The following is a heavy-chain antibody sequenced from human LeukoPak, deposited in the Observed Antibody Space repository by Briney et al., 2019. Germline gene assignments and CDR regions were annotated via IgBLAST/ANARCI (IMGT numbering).Heavy chain of an antibody. J-gene: IGHJ4*02. D-gene: IGHD6-13*01. CDR1: GFTFSSYA. CDR3: ANVGIAAAGTLDY. Sequence: PGGSLRLSCAASGFTFSSYAMSWVRQAPGKGLEWVSAISGSGGSTYYADSVKGRFTTSRDNSKNTLHLQMNSLRAEDTAVYYCANVGIAAAGTLDYWGQGTLVTVSS. CDR2: ISGSGGST. V-gene: IGHV3-23*01.